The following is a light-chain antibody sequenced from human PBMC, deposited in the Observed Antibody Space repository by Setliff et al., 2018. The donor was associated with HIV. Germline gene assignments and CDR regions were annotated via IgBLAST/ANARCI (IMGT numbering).Light chain of an antibody. CDR2: SNN. Sequence: VLTQPPSASGTPGQRVTISCSGSSSNIGSNTVNWYQQLPGTAPKLLIYSNNQRPSGVPDRFPGSKSGTSASLAISGLQSEDEADYYCAAWDDSLNGREWVFGGGTKVTVL. CDR1: SSNIGSNT. CDR3: AAWDDSLNGREWV. V-gene: IGLV1-44*01. J-gene: IGLJ3*02.